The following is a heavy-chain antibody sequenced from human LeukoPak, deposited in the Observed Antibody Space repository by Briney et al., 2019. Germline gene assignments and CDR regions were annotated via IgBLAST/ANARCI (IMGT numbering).Heavy chain of an antibody. J-gene: IGHJ4*02. CDR1: GFTFSSYS. D-gene: IGHD3-9*01. CDR2: ISSSSSYI. V-gene: IGHV3-21*01. Sequence: GGSLRLSCAASGFTFSSYSMNWVRQAPGKGLEWVSSISSSSSYIYYADSVKGRFTISRDNAKNSLYLQMNSLRAEDTAVYYCAGGAYYDISSLGYWGQGTLVTVSS. CDR3: AGGAYYDISSLGY.